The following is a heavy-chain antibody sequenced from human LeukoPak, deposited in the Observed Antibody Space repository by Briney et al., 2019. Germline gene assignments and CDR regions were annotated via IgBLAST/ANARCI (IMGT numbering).Heavy chain of an antibody. J-gene: IGHJ4*02. D-gene: IGHD3-22*01. V-gene: IGHV1-3*01. Sequence: AASVKVSCKASGYTFTSYAMHWVRQAPGQRLEWMGWINAGNGNTKYSQKFQGRVTITRDTSASTAYMELSSLRSEDTAVYYCAISLPYYYDSSGYYYSWGQGTLVTVSS. CDR3: AISLPYYYDSSGYYYS. CDR2: INAGNGNT. CDR1: GYTFTSYA.